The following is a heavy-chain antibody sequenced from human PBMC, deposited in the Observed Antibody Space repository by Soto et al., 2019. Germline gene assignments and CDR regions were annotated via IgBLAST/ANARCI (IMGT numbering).Heavy chain of an antibody. D-gene: IGHD4-17*01. CDR1: GGYFSVFS. Sequence: QVQLQQWGAGLLKPSETLSLTCAVSGGYFSVFSWSWIRQPPGKGLEWIGDIDQRGSTHYSTSLESRLAVSVDASKKLFSLNLTPVTAADAADYCCGRRGRYKAVTMVPEFDTWGQGTLVTVTS. CDR3: GRRGRYKAVTMVPEFDT. CDR2: IDQRGST. J-gene: IGHJ5*02. V-gene: IGHV4-34*02.